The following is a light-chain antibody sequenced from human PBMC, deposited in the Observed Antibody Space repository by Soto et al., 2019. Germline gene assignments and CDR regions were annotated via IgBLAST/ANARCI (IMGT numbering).Light chain of an antibody. CDR2: GAS. Sequence: EIVMTQSPATLSVSPGERATLSCRASQSVSSNLAWYQQNPGQAPRLLIYGASTRATGIPARFSGSGSGTEFTLTISNLQSEDFAVYYCQQYNNWPPITFGQGTKQEIK. CDR1: QSVSSN. J-gene: IGKJ2*01. CDR3: QQYNNWPPIT. V-gene: IGKV3-15*01.